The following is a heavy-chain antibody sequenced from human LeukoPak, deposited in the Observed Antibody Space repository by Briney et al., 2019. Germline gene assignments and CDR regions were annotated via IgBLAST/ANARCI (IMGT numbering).Heavy chain of an antibody. CDR2: TYYSGST. D-gene: IGHD2-15*01. Sequence: SETLSLTCTVSGGSISSSSYYWGWIRQPPGKGLEWIGSTYYSGSTYYNPSLKSRVTISVDTSRNQFSLKLTSVTAADTAVYYCASLASVAVEKPFDYWGQGTLVTVSS. CDR3: ASLASVAVEKPFDY. V-gene: IGHV4-39*01. CDR1: GGSISSSSYY. J-gene: IGHJ4*02.